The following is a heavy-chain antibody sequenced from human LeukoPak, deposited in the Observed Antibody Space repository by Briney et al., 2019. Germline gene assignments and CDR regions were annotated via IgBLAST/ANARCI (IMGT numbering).Heavy chain of an antibody. J-gene: IGHJ6*04. CDR1: GFTSSSYG. D-gene: IGHD3-9*01. CDR2: ISYDGSNK. Sequence: GRSLRLSCAASGFTSSSYGTQWVRHAPGEGLEWVAVISYDGSNKYYADSVKGRFTISRDNSKNTLYLQMNSLRAEDTAVYYCAKDQVMRYFELSMDVWGKGTTVTVSS. CDR3: AKDQVMRYFELSMDV. V-gene: IGHV3-30*18.